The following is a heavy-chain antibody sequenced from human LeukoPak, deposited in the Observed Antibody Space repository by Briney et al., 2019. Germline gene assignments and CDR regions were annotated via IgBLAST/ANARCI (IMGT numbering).Heavy chain of an antibody. D-gene: IGHD5-12*01. J-gene: IGHJ4*02. CDR2: ISGS. Sequence: GGSLRLSCAASRFTFNNYAMSWVRQAPGKGLEWVSGISGSDSVKGRFTIPRDNSKNTLYLQMNSLRAEDTAVYYCARDYAELGLRPPAHFDYWGQGTLVTVSS. CDR1: RFTFNNYA. CDR3: ARDYAELGLRPPAHFDY. V-gene: IGHV3-23*01.